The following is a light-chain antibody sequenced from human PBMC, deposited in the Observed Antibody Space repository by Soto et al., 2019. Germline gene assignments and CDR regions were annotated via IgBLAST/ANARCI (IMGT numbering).Light chain of an antibody. Sequence: DMQLDPSPSVLSSSVGDTVTLTCRASQALSTYLAWYQQKPGKAPKLMIYEASTLQSGVPSRFSGSGSGTEFTLTISGLLPEDFATYHCQQLNTLPFTFGQGTRLEIK. V-gene: IGKV1-9*01. CDR3: QQLNTLPFT. J-gene: IGKJ5*01. CDR1: QALSTY. CDR2: EAS.